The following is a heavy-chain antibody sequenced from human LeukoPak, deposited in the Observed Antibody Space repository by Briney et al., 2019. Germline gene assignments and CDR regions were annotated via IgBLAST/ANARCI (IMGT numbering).Heavy chain of an antibody. V-gene: IGHV3-53*01. J-gene: IGHJ3*02. Sequence: GGSLRLSCEASGSTVSSNYMSWVRQAPGKGLEWVSVIYSGGTTYYADSVKGRFTISRDNSKNTLYLQMNSLRAEDTAVYYCAGWPSSSWYKVAAFGIWGQGTMVTVSS. CDR2: IYSGGTT. CDR1: GSTVSSNY. CDR3: AGWPSSSWYKVAAFGI. D-gene: IGHD6-13*01.